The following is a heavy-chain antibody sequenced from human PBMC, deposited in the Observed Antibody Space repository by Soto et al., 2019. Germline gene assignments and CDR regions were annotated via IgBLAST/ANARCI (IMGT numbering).Heavy chain of an antibody. J-gene: IGHJ4*02. CDR3: AHAGDYDLLSFVH. CDR1: GFSLTTTHMG. V-gene: IGHV2-5*02. Sequence: QITLKESGPPLVRPAQTLTLTCAFSGFSLTTTHMGVAWIRQPPGKALEWLALIYCDDDNRYSPSLKNRLAISNDTSRNRVVLTITNMHPEDTGTYFWAHAGDYDLLSFVHWGPGTLVTVAS. CDR2: IYCDDDN. D-gene: IGHD4-17*01.